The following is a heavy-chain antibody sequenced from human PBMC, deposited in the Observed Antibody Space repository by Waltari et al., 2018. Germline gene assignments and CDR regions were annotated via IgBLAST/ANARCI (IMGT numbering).Heavy chain of an antibody. CDR3: ARDRGYLVHDY. D-gene: IGHD1-26*01. V-gene: IGHV3-7*01. CDR2: INEDGSET. Sequence: EVQLVESGGGSVQPGGSLRLSCSVSGFSSITYWMNWVRQAPGKGLEWVGSINEDGSETYYADSVKGRFTISRDNGKTSLYLQMNSLRSEDTAVYYCARDRGYLVHDYWGQGTLVTVSA. J-gene: IGHJ4*02. CDR1: GFSSITYW.